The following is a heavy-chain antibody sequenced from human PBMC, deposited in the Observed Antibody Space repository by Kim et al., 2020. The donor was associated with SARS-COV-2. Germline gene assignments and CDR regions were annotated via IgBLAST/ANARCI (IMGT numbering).Heavy chain of an antibody. J-gene: IGHJ4*02. D-gene: IGHD2-15*01. CDR1: GFALSNSW. CDR2: FNVDATTT. Sequence: GGSLRLSCVASGFALSNSWLHWVRQAPGKGLEWVSRFNVDATTTTYADSVKGRFTISRDNAKNTVFLQMHSVRTEETAVYYCGRGGLVGASDYWGQGTMVTVTS. CDR3: GRGGLVGASDY. V-gene: IGHV3-74*01.